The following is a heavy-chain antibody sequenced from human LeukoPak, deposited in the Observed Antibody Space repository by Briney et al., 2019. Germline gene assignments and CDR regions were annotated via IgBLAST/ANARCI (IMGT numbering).Heavy chain of an antibody. CDR1: DGSFTGYY. J-gene: IGHJ5*02. CDR2: INHSGST. D-gene: IGHD3-22*01. V-gene: IGHV4-34*01. CDR3: ARAFSYDLNCFDP. Sequence: SETLSLTCAVSDGSFTGYYWNWIRQPPGKGLEWIGGINHSGSTHNNPSLKSRVTMSVDWSKNQVSPKLSSVTAADTAVYYCARAFSYDLNCFDPWGQGTLVTVSS.